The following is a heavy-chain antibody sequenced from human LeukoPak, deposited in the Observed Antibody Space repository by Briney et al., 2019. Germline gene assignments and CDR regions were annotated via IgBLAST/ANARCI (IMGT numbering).Heavy chain of an antibody. Sequence: GGSLRLSCAASGFTVSSNYMSWVRQAPGQGLEWVSVIYTGGSTHYADSVKGRFIITRDNSKNTVYLQMNSLRADDTAVYFCARRAGALYYYDTSGPFDHWGRGTLVTVSS. CDR1: GFTVSSNY. V-gene: IGHV3-53*01. CDR3: ARRAGALYYYDTSGPFDH. J-gene: IGHJ4*02. CDR2: IYTGGST. D-gene: IGHD3-22*01.